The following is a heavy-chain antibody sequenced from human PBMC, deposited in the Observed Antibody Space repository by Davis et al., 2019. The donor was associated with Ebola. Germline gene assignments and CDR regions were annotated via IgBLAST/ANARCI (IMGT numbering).Heavy chain of an antibody. Sequence: PSETLSLTCSVAGASISSHYWNWIRQPPGKGLEWLGYIFNSGSTIFPTTYNPSLQSRVTISVDTAKNQFSLILRSVTAADTAVYYCVRFGHGAYWGQGMLVTVSA. CDR3: VRFGHGAY. V-gene: IGHV4-59*11. CDR2: IFNSGSTIFPT. J-gene: IGHJ4*02. CDR1: GASISSHY. D-gene: IGHD3-16*01.